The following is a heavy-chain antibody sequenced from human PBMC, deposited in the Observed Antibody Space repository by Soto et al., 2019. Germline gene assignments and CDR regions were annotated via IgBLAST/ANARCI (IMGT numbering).Heavy chain of an antibody. D-gene: IGHD1-1*01. CDR1: GYTFTSYG. Sequence: ASVKVSCKASGYTFTSYGISWVRQAPGQGLEWMGWISAYNGNTNYAQKLQGRVTMTTDTSTSTAYMELRSLRSDDTAVYYCARDQKNWNLTNYYYYYMDAWGKGTTVTAP. V-gene: IGHV1-18*01. CDR3: ARDQKNWNLTNYYYYYMDA. CDR2: ISAYNGNT. J-gene: IGHJ6*03.